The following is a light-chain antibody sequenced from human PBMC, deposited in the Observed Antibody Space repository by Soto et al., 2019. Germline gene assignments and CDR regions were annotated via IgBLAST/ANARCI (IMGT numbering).Light chain of an antibody. J-gene: IGLJ1*01. CDR2: EGS. CDR3: CSYAGSSTFYV. CDR1: SSDVGSYNL. V-gene: IGLV2-23*01. Sequence: QSVLTQPASVSGSPGQSITISCTGTSSDVGSYNLVSWYRQHPGKAPKLMIYEGSKRPSGVSNRFSGSKSSNTASLTISGLQAEDEADYYCCSYAGSSTFYVFGTGTKVTVL.